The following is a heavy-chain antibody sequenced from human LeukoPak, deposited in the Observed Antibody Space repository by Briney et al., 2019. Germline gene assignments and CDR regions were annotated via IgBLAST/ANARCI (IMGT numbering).Heavy chain of an antibody. CDR1: GFTFSSYS. CDR2: ISSSSSYI. CDR3: ARDPHHSLATTPYNWFDP. Sequence: GGSLRLSCAASGFTFSSYSMNWVRQAPGKGLECVSSISSSSSYIYYADSVKGRFTNSRDNSKNTLYLQMNSLRAEDTAVYYCARDPHHSLATTPYNWFDPWGQGTLVTVSS. D-gene: IGHD5-12*01. V-gene: IGHV3-21*01. J-gene: IGHJ5*02.